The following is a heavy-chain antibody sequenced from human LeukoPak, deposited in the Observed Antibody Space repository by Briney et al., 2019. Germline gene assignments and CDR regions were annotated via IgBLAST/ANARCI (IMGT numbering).Heavy chain of an antibody. V-gene: IGHV4-34*01. CDR3: ARVSRNYYDSSGYYYANWFDP. CDR1: GGSFSGYY. CDR2: TNHSGRT. Sequence: SETLSRTCAGYGGSFSGYYWSWNRQPPGKGREWMGETNHSGRTNYNPSLKSRVTTTVDTSKHQFYLKLSSVTAADTAVYYCARVSRNYYDSSGYYYANWFDPWGQGTLVTVSS. D-gene: IGHD3-22*01. J-gene: IGHJ5*02.